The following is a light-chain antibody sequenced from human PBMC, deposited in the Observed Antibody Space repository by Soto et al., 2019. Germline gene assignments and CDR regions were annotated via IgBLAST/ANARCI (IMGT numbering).Light chain of an antibody. V-gene: IGLV2-14*01. J-gene: IGLJ1*01. CDR1: SSDVGAYNY. CDR3: SSYTSNTTPYV. CDR2: DVT. Sequence: QSVLPQPASVSGSPGQSIAISCTGTSSDVGAYNYVSWYQQHPGKVPKLVIYDVTNRPSGVSDRFSGSKSGNTASLTISGLQAEDEADYYCSSYTSNTTPYVFGTGTKVTVL.